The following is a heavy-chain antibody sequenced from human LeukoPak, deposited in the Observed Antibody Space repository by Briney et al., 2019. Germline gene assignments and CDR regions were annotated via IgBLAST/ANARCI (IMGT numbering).Heavy chain of an antibody. CDR2: IYYSGST. Sequence: PSETLSLTCTVSGGSISSSSYYWGWIRQPPGKGLEWIGSIYYSGSTYYNPSLKSRVTTSVDTSKNQFSLKLNSVTAADTAVYYCARHGSSGWDFDYWGQGTLVTVSS. D-gene: IGHD6-19*01. CDR1: GGSISSSSYY. V-gene: IGHV4-39*01. CDR3: ARHGSSGWDFDY. J-gene: IGHJ4*02.